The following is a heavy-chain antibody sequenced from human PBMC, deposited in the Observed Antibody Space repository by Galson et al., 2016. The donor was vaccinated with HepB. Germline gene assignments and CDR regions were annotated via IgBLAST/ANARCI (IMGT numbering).Heavy chain of an antibody. Sequence: SLRLSCAAAGFTFSNYWMFWVRQAPGKGPVWVPRINGDASSTNYADSVKGRFTISRDNAKNTLYLQMDSLRAEDTAVYYCARGAAMVGTTIRSAFDIWGQGTLVTVSS. CDR1: GFTFSNYW. D-gene: IGHD2-21*02. J-gene: IGHJ3*02. CDR2: INGDASST. CDR3: ARGAAMVGTTIRSAFDI. V-gene: IGHV3-74*01.